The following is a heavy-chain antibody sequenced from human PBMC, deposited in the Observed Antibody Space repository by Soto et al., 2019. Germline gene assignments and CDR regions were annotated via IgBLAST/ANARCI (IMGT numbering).Heavy chain of an antibody. D-gene: IGHD3-3*01. CDR2: IYYSGST. J-gene: IGHJ4*02. CDR1: GGSISGDY. CDR3: AGVRDYDFWSGYAPVHFDY. Sequence: PSETLSLTSTVSGGSISGDYWSWIRQPPGKGLEWIGYIYYSGSTNYNPSLKSRVTISVDTSKNQFSLKLSSVTAAVTAVYYCAGVRDYDFWSGYAPVHFDYWGQGTLVTVSS. V-gene: IGHV4-59*01.